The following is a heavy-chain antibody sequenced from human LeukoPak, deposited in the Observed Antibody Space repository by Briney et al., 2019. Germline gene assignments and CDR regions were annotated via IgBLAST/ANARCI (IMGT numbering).Heavy chain of an antibody. CDR3: AKEHGDWIPSNYIQD. Sequence: GGSLRLSCAASGFAFSNYAMKWVRQAPGKGLEWVAALSAKSERIYYADSVKGRFTISRDNSQNTLDLQMNSLRVEDTAVYFCAKEHGDWIPSNYIQDWGQGTLVTVSS. V-gene: IGHV3-23*01. J-gene: IGHJ1*01. D-gene: IGHD4-17*01. CDR2: LSAKSERI. CDR1: GFAFSNYA.